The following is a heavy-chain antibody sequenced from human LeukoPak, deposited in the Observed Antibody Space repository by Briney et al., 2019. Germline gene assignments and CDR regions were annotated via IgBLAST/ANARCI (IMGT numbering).Heavy chain of an antibody. V-gene: IGHV4-4*02. J-gene: IGHJ4*02. CDR1: GGSISSSNW. CDR2: IYHSGST. CDR3: AREGTIVATMGEYYFDY. D-gene: IGHD5-12*01. Sequence: SETLSLTCAVSGGSISSSNWWSWVRQPPGKGLEWIGEIYHSGSTNYNPSLKSRVTISVDKSKNQFSLKLSSVTAADTAVYYCAREGTIVATMGEYYFDYWGQGTLVTVSS.